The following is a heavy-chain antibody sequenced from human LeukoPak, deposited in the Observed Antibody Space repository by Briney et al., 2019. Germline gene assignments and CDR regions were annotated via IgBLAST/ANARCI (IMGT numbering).Heavy chain of an antibody. CDR3: ARGSRRGYSVYDYRSYYFDY. Sequence: SETLSLTCAVYGGSFSGYYWSWIRQPPGKGLEWIGEINHSGSTNYNPSLKSRVTISVDTSKNQFSLKLSSVTAADTAVYYCARGSRRGYSVYDYRSYYFDYWGQGTLVTVSS. CDR1: GGSFSGYY. D-gene: IGHD5/OR15-5a*01. V-gene: IGHV4-34*01. J-gene: IGHJ4*02. CDR2: INHSGST.